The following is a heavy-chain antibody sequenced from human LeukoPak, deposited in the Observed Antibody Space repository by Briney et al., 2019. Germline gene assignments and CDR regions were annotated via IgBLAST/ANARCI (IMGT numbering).Heavy chain of an antibody. V-gene: IGHV3-15*01. CDR3: ATDLGAVAGILTDY. CDR2: IKGKSGGGKN. J-gene: IGHJ4*02. D-gene: IGHD6-19*01. CDR1: GFTFSNAC. Sequence: GGSLRLSCAASGFTFSNACMSWVRQAPGKGPEWVCGIKGKSGGGKNDYAAHGKGSITISRDDSKNTLYLQMNSLKTEDTAVYYCATDLGAVAGILTDYWGQGTLVSVSS.